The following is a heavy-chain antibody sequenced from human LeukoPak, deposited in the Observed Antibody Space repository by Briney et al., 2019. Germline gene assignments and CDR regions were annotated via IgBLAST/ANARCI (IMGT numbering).Heavy chain of an antibody. CDR3: ASNYCSSTSCYDHYYYGMDV. V-gene: IGHV1-69*02. D-gene: IGHD2-2*01. Sequence: PGASVKVSCKASGYTFTSYYMHWVRQAPGQGLEWMGRIIPILGIANYAQKFQGRVTITADKSTSTAYMELSSLRSEDTAVYYCASNYCSSTSCYDHYYYGMDVWGQGTTVTVSS. CDR2: IIPILGIA. CDR1: GYTFTSYY. J-gene: IGHJ6*02.